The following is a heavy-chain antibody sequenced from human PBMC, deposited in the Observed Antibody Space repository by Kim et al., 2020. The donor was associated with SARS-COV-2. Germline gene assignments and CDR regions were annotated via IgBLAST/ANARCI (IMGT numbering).Heavy chain of an antibody. V-gene: IGHV1-69*13. CDR3: ARGTNYGSGSLYYYGMDV. CDR1: GGTFSSYA. CDR2: IIPIFGTA. Sequence: SVKVSCKASGGTFSSYAISWVRQAPGQGLEWMGGIIPIFGTANYAQKFQGRVTITADESTSTAYMELSSLRSEDTAVYYCARGTNYGSGSLYYYGMDVWGQGTTVTVSS. J-gene: IGHJ6*02. D-gene: IGHD3-10*01.